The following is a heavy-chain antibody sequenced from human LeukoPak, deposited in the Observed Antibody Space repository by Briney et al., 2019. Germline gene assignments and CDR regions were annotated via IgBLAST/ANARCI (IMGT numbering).Heavy chain of an antibody. CDR2: ISSSGSYI. V-gene: IGHV3-21*01. J-gene: IGHJ4*02. CDR1: GFTFSSYS. Sequence: GGSLRLSCAASGFTFSSYSMNWVRQAPGKGLEWVSSISSSGSYIYYADSVKGRFTISRDNAKNSLYLQMNSLRAEDTAVYYCARIAVAGTDDYWGQGTLVTVSS. CDR3: ARIAVAGTDDY. D-gene: IGHD6-19*01.